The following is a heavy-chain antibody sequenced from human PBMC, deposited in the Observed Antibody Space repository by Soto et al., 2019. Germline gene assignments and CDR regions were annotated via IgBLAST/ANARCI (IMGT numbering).Heavy chain of an antibody. CDR1: GFTFNNYA. D-gene: IGHD3-10*01. CDR3: AKGRGGAGSLTPRVDF. Sequence: EVQLLESGGGLVQPGGSLRLSCAASGFTFNNYAMTWVRQAPGKGLEWVLAISGGGDTTNYADSVKGRFTVSRDGSKNTLYLQMSSLRAEDTALYYCAKGRGGAGSLTPRVDFWGQGTLVTVSS. CDR2: ISGGGDTT. V-gene: IGHV3-23*01. J-gene: IGHJ4*02.